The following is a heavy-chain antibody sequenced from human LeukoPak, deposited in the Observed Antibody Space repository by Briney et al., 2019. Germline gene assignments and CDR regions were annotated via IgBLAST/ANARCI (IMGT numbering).Heavy chain of an antibody. CDR2: IKTYNGNT. CDR3: AGVVLDHYYDSSGYLGTLDY. Sequence: GASVKVSCKASGYTFTNYGISWVRQAPGQGLGWMGWIKTYNGNTNYAQKFQGRVTMTTDTSTSTAYMELRSLRSDDMAVYYCAGVVLDHYYDSSGYLGTLDYWGQGTLVTVSS. V-gene: IGHV1-18*03. CDR1: GYTFTNYG. J-gene: IGHJ4*02. D-gene: IGHD3-22*01.